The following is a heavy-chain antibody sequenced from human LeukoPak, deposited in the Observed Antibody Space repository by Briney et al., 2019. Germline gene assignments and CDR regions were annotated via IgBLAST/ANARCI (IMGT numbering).Heavy chain of an antibody. CDR3: ATDGFDI. CDR2: MYYSGST. CDR1: GGSISSSSHY. J-gene: IGHJ3*02. V-gene: IGHV4-39*02. Sequence: LESLSLTCTVSGGSISSSSHYWGWIRQPPGKGLEWIGSMYYSGSTYYNPSLKSRITISVDTSKNHFSLKLSSATDADTAVYYCATDGFDIWGQGTMVTVSS.